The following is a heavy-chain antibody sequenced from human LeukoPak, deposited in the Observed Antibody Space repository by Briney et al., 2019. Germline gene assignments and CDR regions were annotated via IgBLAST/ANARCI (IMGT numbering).Heavy chain of an antibody. D-gene: IGHD3-3*01. CDR1: GGSFSGYY. J-gene: IGHJ5*02. Sequence: SETLSLTCAVYGGSFSGYYWSWIRQPPGKGLEWIGEINHSGSTNYNPSLKSRVTISVDTSKNQFSLKLSSVTAADTAVYYCARGGVGAIFGVVILNWFDPWGQGTRDTVSS. V-gene: IGHV4-34*01. CDR3: ARGGVGAIFGVVILNWFDP. CDR2: INHSGST.